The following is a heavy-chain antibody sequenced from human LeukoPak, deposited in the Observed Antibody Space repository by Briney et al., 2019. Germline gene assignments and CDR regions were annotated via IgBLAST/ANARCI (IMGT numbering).Heavy chain of an antibody. CDR2: IIPIFGTA. CDR3: ARDVRSGYGSWDY. J-gene: IGHJ4*02. CDR1: GGTFSSYA. D-gene: IGHD5-12*01. Sequence: SVKVSCKASGGTFSSYAISWVRQAPGQGLEWMGGIIPIFGTANYAQKFQGRVTITADKSTSTAYMELSSLRSEDTAVYYCARDVRSGYGSWDYWGQGTLVTVSS. V-gene: IGHV1-69*06.